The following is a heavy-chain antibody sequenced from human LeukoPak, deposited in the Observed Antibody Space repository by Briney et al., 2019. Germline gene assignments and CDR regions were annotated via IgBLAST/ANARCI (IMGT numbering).Heavy chain of an antibody. D-gene: IGHD6-6*01. J-gene: IGHJ5*02. CDR2: ISSSSSYI. CDR3: ARAAYSSSSAVSNWFDT. CDR1: GFTFSSYS. V-gene: IGHV3-21*01. Sequence: PGGSLRLSCAASGFTFSSYSMNWVRQAPGKGLEWVSSISSSSSYIYYADSVKGRFTISRDNAKNSLYLQMNSLRAEDTAVYYCARAAYSSSSAVSNWFDTWGQGTLVTVSS.